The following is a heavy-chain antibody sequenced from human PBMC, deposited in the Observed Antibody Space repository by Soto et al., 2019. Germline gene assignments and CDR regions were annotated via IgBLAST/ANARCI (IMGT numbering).Heavy chain of an antibody. CDR1: DGTLRSWLYY. Sequence: TLALPCTAPDGTLRSWLYYWSWISQHPGKVLEWIGYIYHSGTTYYNPSLSSRVTISVDALKKQFSLKLNSVTAADRSGVYWAMKVAKGINIDKWGQGTVV. CDR3: AMKVAKGINIDK. J-gene: IGHJ4*01. V-gene: IGHV4-31*03. CDR2: IYHSGTT. D-gene: IGHD6-13*01.